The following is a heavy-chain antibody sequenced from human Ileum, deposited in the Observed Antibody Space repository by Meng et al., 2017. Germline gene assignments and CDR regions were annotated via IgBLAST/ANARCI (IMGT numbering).Heavy chain of an antibody. CDR2: ISHSGSA. CDR1: SGSISSNTY. V-gene: IGHV4-4*02. J-gene: IGHJ4*02. D-gene: IGHD4-23*01. Sequence: GPLQGAGPGLVRPSGTLPLTCAVSSGSISSNTYWSWVRQPPGKGLEWIGQISHSGSAYYNPSLKSRVTMSVDKSKSQFSLMLTSVTAADTAIYYCARHGGYSQDFWGQGTLVTVSS. CDR3: ARHGGYSQDF.